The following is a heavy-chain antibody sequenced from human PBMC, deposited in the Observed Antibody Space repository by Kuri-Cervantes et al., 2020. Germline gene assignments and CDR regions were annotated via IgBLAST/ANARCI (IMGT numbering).Heavy chain of an antibody. CDR2: INHSGST. D-gene: IGHD3-16*01. Sequence: SETLSLTCAVFGGSFSGYYWSWTRQPPGKGLEWIGEINHSGSTNYNPSLKSRVTISVDTSKNQFSLKLSTVTAADPAVYYCARDVEGGGGWGWFDPWGQGTLVTVSS. V-gene: IGHV4-34*01. J-gene: IGHJ5*02. CDR3: ARDVEGGGGWGWFDP. CDR1: GGSFSGYY.